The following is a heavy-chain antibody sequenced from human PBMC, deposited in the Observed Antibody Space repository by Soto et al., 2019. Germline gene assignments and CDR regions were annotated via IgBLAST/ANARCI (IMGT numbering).Heavy chain of an antibody. V-gene: IGHV3-53*01. CDR2: IYAGAST. D-gene: IGHD3-10*01. Sequence: GGSLRISSAACGFTVSRNYMSCVRQAPGKGLEWVSVIYAGASTYYADSVKGRFTISRDNSKNTLYLQMNSLRADDTAVYYCVRDNWPGGYFDHWGQGT. CDR1: GFTVSRNY. CDR3: VRDNWPGGYFDH. J-gene: IGHJ4*02.